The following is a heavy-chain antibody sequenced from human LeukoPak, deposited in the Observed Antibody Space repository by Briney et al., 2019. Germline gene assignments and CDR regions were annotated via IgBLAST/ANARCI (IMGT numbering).Heavy chain of an antibody. CDR1: GVAIRNSW. D-gene: IGHD1-26*01. CDR3: ARGIGGSYGEFDY. Sequence: PGGSLRLSCVASGVAIRNSWMSWVRQAPGKGLEWVANIHPDGSVQNYVDSVKGRFTISRDNAKNSLYLQMNSLRAEDTAVYYCARGIGGSYGEFDYWGQGTLVTVSS. J-gene: IGHJ4*02. CDR2: IHPDGSVQ. V-gene: IGHV3-7*01.